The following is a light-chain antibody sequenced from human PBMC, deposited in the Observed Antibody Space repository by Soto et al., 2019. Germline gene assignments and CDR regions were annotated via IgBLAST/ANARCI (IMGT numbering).Light chain of an antibody. CDR2: GNS. V-gene: IGLV1-40*01. J-gene: IGLJ3*02. CDR1: SSNIGAGYD. CDR3: QSYDSSHWV. Sequence: QLVLTQPPSVSGAPGQRVTISCTGSSSNIGAGYDVHWYQQLPGTAPKLLIYGNSNRPSGVPDRFSGSKSVTSASLAITGLQAEDEADYYCQSYDSSHWVFGGGTKLTVL.